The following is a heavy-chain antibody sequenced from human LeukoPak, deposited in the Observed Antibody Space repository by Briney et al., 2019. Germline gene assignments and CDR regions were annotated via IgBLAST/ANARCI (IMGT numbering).Heavy chain of an antibody. D-gene: IGHD3-3*01. Sequence: GSSVKVSCKASGGTFSSYAISWLRQAPGQGLEWMGRIIPIFGTANYAQKFQGRVTITTDESTSTAYMELSSLRSEDTAVYYCARTSARFRGNWFDPWGQGTLVTVSS. J-gene: IGHJ5*02. CDR1: GGTFSSYA. CDR2: IIPIFGTA. V-gene: IGHV1-69*05. CDR3: ARTSARFRGNWFDP.